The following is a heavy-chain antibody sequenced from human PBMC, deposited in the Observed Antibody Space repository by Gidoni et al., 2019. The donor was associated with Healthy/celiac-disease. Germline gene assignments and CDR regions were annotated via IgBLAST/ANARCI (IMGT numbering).Heavy chain of an antibody. J-gene: IGHJ4*02. CDR3: TTDPPSNYDILTGYYLSYYFDY. Sequence: EVQLVESGGGLVKPGGSLRLSCAASGFTFSNVWMSWVRQAPGKGLEWVGRIKSKTDGGTTDYAAPVKGRFTISRDDSKNTLYLQMNSLKTEDTAVYYCTTDPPSNYDILTGYYLSYYFDYWGQGTLVTVSS. CDR1: GFTFSNVW. V-gene: IGHV3-15*01. D-gene: IGHD3-9*01. CDR2: IKSKTDGGTT.